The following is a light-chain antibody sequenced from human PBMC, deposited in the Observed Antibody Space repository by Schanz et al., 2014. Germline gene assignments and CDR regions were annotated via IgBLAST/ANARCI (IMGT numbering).Light chain of an antibody. CDR3: SSYTSTSTLFV. V-gene: IGLV2-14*03. J-gene: IGLJ1*01. Sequence: QSALTQPPSASGSPGQSVTISCTGTSSDIGNYNYVSWYQQHPGQAPKLMIYDVTNRPSGVSHRFSGSKSGNTASLTISGLQAEDEADYFCSSYTSTSTLFVFGSGTKLTVL. CDR2: DVT. CDR1: SSDIGNYNY.